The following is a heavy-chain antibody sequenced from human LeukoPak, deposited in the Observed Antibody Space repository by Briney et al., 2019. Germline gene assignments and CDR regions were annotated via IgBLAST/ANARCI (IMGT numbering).Heavy chain of an antibody. J-gene: IGHJ5*02. V-gene: IGHV5-51*01. Sequence: GESLKISCKGSGYSFTSYWIGWVRQMPGKGLEWMGIIYPGDSDTRYSPSFQGQVTISADESISTAYLQWSSLKASDTAMYYCARIGRIAARQREDDWFDPWGQGTLVTVSS. CDR3: ARIGRIAARQREDDWFDP. CDR2: IYPGDSDT. D-gene: IGHD6-6*01. CDR1: GYSFTSYW.